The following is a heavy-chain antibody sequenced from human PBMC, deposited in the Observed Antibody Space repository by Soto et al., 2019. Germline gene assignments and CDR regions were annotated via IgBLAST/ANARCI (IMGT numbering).Heavy chain of an antibody. Sequence: PGGSLRLSCAASGFTFSSYGMHWVRQAPGKGLEWVAVISYDGSNKYYADSVKGRFTISRDNSKNTLYLQMNSLRAEDTAVYYCAKGERDYYGSGSYYTRNVQDYYYGMDVWGQGTTVTVSS. J-gene: IGHJ6*02. CDR2: ISYDGSNK. CDR3: AKGERDYYGSGSYYTRNVQDYYYGMDV. CDR1: GFTFSSYG. V-gene: IGHV3-30*18. D-gene: IGHD3-10*01.